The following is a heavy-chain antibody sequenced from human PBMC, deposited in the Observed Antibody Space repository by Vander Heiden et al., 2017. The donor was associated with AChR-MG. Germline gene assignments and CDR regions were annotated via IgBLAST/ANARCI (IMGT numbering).Heavy chain of an antibody. Sequence: EVQLLESGGGLVQPGGSVRLSCAASGSTFSSYAMSWVRQAPGKGLEWVSAISGSGGSTYYADSVKGRFTISRDNSKNTLYLQMNSLRAEDTAVYYCAKIWDSGWYGVGYFDYWGQGTLVTVSS. CDR2: ISGSGGST. CDR1: GSTFSSYA. D-gene: IGHD6-19*01. CDR3: AKIWDSGWYGVGYFDY. J-gene: IGHJ4*02. V-gene: IGHV3-23*01.